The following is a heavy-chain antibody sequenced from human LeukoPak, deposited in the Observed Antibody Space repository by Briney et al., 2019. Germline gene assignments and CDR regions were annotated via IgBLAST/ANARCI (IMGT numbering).Heavy chain of an antibody. CDR1: GNSISTYY. J-gene: IGHJ3*02. V-gene: IGHV4-4*07. CDR3: ARLGYCSSPSCYLGNAFDI. D-gene: IGHD2-2*01. CDR2: IYTSGST. Sequence: SETLSLTCTVSGNSISTYYWSWIRQPAGKGLEWIGRIYTSGSTNYNPSLKSRVTMSIDTSKSQFSLKLSSVTAADTAVYYCARLGYCSSPSCYLGNAFDIWGQGTMVTVSS.